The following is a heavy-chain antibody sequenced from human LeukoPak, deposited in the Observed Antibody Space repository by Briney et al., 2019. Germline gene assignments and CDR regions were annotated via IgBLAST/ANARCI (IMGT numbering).Heavy chain of an antibody. Sequence: ASVKVSCKASGYTFTGYYMHWVRQAPGQGLEWMGGIIPIFGTANYAQKFQGRVTITADESTSTAYMELSSLRSEDTAVYYCASDYYDSSGYYESGYYYYYYMDVWGKGTTVTISS. CDR1: GYTFTGYY. CDR3: ASDYYDSSGYYESGYYYYYYMDV. CDR2: IIPIFGTA. D-gene: IGHD3-22*01. J-gene: IGHJ6*03. V-gene: IGHV1-69*13.